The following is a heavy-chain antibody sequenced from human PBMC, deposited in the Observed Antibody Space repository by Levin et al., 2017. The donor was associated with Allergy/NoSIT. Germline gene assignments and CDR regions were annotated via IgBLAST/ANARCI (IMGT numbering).Heavy chain of an antibody. CDR1: GFTFSSYW. J-gene: IGHJ4*02. D-gene: IGHD4-17*01. CDR2: INSDGSST. V-gene: IGHV3-74*01. CDR3: ARDPYGDYVFDY. Sequence: SCAASGFTFSSYWMHWVRQAPGKGLVWVSRINSDGSSTSYADSVKGRFTISRDNAKNTLYLQMNSLRAEDTAVYYCARDPYGDYVFDYWGQGTLVTVSS.